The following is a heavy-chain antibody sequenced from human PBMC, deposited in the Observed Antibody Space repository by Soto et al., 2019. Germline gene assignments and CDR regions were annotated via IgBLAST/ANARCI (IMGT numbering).Heavy chain of an antibody. J-gene: IGHJ4*02. Sequence: PGGSLRLSCAASGFTFSSYAMSWVRQAPGKGLEWVSAISGSGGSTHYADSVKGRFTISRGNSKNTLYLQMNSLRAEDTAVYYCAKGRHVLRFLEWLLYCDYWGQGTLVTVSS. CDR3: AKGRHVLRFLEWLLYCDY. V-gene: IGHV3-23*01. CDR2: ISGSGGST. D-gene: IGHD3-3*01. CDR1: GFTFSSYA.